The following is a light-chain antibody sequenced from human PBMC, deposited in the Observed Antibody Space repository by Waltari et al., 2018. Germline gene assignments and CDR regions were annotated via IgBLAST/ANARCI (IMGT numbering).Light chain of an antibody. J-gene: IGKJ5*01. Sequence: EMVMTQSPATLSLSPVEGATLSSRATQPVSSNLAWYQQKPGQDPRLLIYGASTRATGIPARFSGSGSGTDFTLTISSLQSEDFAVYYCQQYNNWPFTFGQGTRLEIK. CDR2: GAS. CDR3: QQYNNWPFT. V-gene: IGKV3-15*01. CDR1: QPVSSN.